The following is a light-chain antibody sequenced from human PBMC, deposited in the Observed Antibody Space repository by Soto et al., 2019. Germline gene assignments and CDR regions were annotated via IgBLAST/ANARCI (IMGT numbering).Light chain of an antibody. J-gene: IGLJ2*01. CDR1: MRDVGAYNV. CDR3: SYYTTMSSHV. Sequence: QSVLTQPASVSGSPGQSITISCAGTMRDVGAYNVVSWYQQHPGTAPQLIIYDVRNRPSGISCRFSGSKSGNTSSLTISGLHDEDADDYYRSYYTTMSSHVFGRGTKLTVL. CDR2: DVR. V-gene: IGLV2-14*03.